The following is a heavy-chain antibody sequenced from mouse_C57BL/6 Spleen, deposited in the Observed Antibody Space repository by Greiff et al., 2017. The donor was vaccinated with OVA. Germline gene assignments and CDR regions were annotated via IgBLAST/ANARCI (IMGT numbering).Heavy chain of an antibody. Sequence: VQLQQSGPELVKPGASVKISCKASGYTFTDYYMNWVKQSHGKSLEWIGDINPNNGGTSYNQKFKGKATLTVDKSSSTAYMELRSLTSEDSAVYYCARYYYGSSLDVWGTGTTVTVSS. CDR1: GYTFTDYY. CDR2: INPNNGGT. CDR3: ARYYYGSSLDV. J-gene: IGHJ1*03. V-gene: IGHV1-26*01. D-gene: IGHD1-1*01.